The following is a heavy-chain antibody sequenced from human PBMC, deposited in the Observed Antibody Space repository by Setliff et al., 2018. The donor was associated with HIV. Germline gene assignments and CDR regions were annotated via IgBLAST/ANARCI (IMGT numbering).Heavy chain of an antibody. V-gene: IGHV4-61*03. CDR3: ARGPTRFYFDY. CDR1: GDSITSGTYY. D-gene: IGHD1-1*01. J-gene: IGHJ4*02. CDR2: ISYSGST. Sequence: SETLSLTCTVSGDSITSGTYYWSWIRQPPGKGLEWIGYISYSGSTNYNPSLKSRVTILVDTSKNHFSLKLTSVTAADTAVYYCARGPTRFYFDYWGQGTLVTVSS.